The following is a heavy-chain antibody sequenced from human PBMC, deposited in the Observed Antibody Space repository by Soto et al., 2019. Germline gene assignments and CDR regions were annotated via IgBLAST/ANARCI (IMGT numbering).Heavy chain of an antibody. CDR2: MNANSGDT. CDR1: GYRFSDYY. CDR3: SSESGGATAPLDYYYFDMDV. Sequence: QVQLVQCGAEVKKPGASVTVSCKASGYRFSDYYLHWVRQAPGQGPEWMEWMNANSGDTKYAQKFKCRITMTRDTSVRTAFMELNWLKSDDTAVNYCSSESGGATAPLDYYYFDMDVWGIGTTVTVSS. D-gene: IGHD5-12*01. J-gene: IGHJ6*03. V-gene: IGHV1-2*02.